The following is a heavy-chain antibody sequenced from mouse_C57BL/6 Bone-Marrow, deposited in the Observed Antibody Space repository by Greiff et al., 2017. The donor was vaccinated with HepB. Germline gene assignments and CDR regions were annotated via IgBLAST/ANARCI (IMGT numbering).Heavy chain of an antibody. CDR2: IDPENGDT. Sequence: EVQLQQSGAELVRPGASVKLSCTASGFNIKDDYMHWVKQRPEQGLEWIGWIDPENGDTEYASKFQGKATIPADTSSNTAYLQLSSLTSEDTAVYYCTTLYDYAAWFAYWGQGTLVTVSA. J-gene: IGHJ3*01. V-gene: IGHV14-4*01. CDR3: TTLYDYAAWFAY. D-gene: IGHD2-4*01. CDR1: GFNIKDDY.